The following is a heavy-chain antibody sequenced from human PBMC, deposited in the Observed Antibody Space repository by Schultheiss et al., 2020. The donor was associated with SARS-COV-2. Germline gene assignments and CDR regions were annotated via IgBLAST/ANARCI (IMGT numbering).Heavy chain of an antibody. CDR3: ARDRGYGDYSVYFDY. Sequence: SQTLSLTCAVYGGSVSGYYWSWIRQPAGKGLEWSGRIYTSGSTNYNPSLKSRVTRSVDTSKNQFSLKLSSVTAADTAVYYCARDRGYGDYSVYFDYWGQGTLVTVSS. CDR2: IYTSGST. CDR1: GGSVSGYY. V-gene: IGHV4-4*07. D-gene: IGHD4-17*01. J-gene: IGHJ4*02.